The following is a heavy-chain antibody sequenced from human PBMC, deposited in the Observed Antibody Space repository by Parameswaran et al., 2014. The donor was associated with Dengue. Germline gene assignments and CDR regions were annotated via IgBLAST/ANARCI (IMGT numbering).Heavy chain of an antibody. Sequence: SWVRQAPGQGLEWMGRIIPILGIANYAQKFQGRVTITADKSTSTAYMELSSLRSEDTAVYYCARDGVGATDIDYWGQGTLVTVSS. J-gene: IGHJ4*02. CDR2: IIPILGIA. CDR3: ARDGVGATDIDY. D-gene: IGHD1-26*01. V-gene: IGHV1-69*04.